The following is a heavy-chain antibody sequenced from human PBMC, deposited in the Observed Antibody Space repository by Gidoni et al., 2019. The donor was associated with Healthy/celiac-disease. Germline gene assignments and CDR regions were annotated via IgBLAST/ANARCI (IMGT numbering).Heavy chain of an antibody. CDR3: ARGNVDTAMGPADGMDV. CDR1: GFTFSSYW. Sequence: EVQLVASGGGLVQPGGSLSLSCAASGFTFSSYWMHWVRQAPGKGLVWVSRINSDGSSTSYADSVKGRFTISRDNAKNTLYLQRNSLRAEDTAVYYCARGNVDTAMGPADGMDVWGQGTTVTVSS. J-gene: IGHJ6*02. V-gene: IGHV3-74*01. D-gene: IGHD5-18*01. CDR2: INSDGSST.